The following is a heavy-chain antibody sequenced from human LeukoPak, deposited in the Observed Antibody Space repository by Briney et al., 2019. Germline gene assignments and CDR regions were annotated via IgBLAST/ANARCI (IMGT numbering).Heavy chain of an antibody. J-gene: IGHJ4*02. CDR1: GYTFTSNY. CDR2: INPSGGST. D-gene: IGHD3-16*01. CDR3: ARHIVGGVNLFDY. V-gene: IGHV1-46*01. Sequence: ASVKVSCKAFGYTFTSNYMHWVRQAPGQGPEWMGIINPSGGSTSYAQKFQGRVTMTRDMSTSTVYMELSSPRSEDTAVYYCARHIVGGVNLFDYWGQGTLVTVSS.